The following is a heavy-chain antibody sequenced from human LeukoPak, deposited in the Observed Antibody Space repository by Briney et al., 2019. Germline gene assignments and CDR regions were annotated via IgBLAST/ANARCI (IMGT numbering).Heavy chain of an antibody. J-gene: IGHJ6*02. CDR3: AREEGLKELLGDYYYGMDV. D-gene: IGHD1-7*01. V-gene: IGHV1-2*02. Sequence: GASVKVSCKASGYTFTGYCMHWVRQAPGQGLEWMGWTNPNSGGTNYAQKFQGRVTMTRDTSISTAYMEPSRLRSDDTAVYYCAREEGLKELLGDYYYGMDVWGQGTTVTVSS. CDR1: GYTFTGYC. CDR2: TNPNSGGT.